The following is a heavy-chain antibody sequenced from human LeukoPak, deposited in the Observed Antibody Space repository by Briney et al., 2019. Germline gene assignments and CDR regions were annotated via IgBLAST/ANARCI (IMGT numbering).Heavy chain of an antibody. V-gene: IGHV1-3*03. CDR1: GYTFTSYA. CDR2: INAGNGNT. CDR3: ARDLSRWQYYYDSSALGH. Sequence: ASVKVSCKASGYTFTSYAMHWVRQAPGQRLEWMGWINAGNGNTKYSQEFQGRVTITRDTSASTAYMELSSLRSEDMAVYYCARDLSRWQYYYDSSALGHWGQGTLVTVSS. J-gene: IGHJ4*02. D-gene: IGHD3-22*01.